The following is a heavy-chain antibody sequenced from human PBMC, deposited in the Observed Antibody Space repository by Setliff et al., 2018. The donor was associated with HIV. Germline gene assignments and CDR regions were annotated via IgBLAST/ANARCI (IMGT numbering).Heavy chain of an antibody. CDR3: ARDLIEDLADSPHDVFDI. D-gene: IGHD3-16*02. Sequence: SETLSLTCAVSGDSVSGYYWSWIRQPAGRGLEWIGRVHNSAGSNYNPSLKSRVTMSVYTAKNQLSLKLTAVSAADTAVYYCARDLIEDLADSPHDVFDIWGRGIMVTVSS. CDR1: GDSVSGYY. J-gene: IGHJ3*02. CDR2: VHNSAGS. V-gene: IGHV4-4*07.